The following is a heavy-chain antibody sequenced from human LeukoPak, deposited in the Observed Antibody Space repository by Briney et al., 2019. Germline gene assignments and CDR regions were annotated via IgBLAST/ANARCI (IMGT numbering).Heavy chain of an antibody. CDR2: IRQDGNEK. CDR3: ARGKAAAGTFDY. V-gene: IGHV3-7*05. J-gene: IGHJ4*02. Sequence: PGVSLRLSRAASEFTFSNHWMNWVRQAPGKGLEWLANIRQDGNEKYYADSVKGRFTISRDNAQNSLYLRMNGLRADDTAVYYCARGKAAAGTFDYWGQGTLVTVSS. CDR1: EFTFSNHW. D-gene: IGHD6-13*01.